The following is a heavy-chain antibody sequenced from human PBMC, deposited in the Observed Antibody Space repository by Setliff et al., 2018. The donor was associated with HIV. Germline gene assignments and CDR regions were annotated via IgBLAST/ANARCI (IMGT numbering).Heavy chain of an antibody. CDR1: GFTFGDYD. CDR2: IRSKAYGGTT. D-gene: IGHD3-16*01. CDR3: TRAPPWGGYFDY. Sequence: GGSLRLSCTASGFTFGDYDMSWVRQAPGKGLEWVGFIRSKAYGGTTEYAASVKGRFTISRDDSKSIAYLQMNSLKTEDTAVYYCTRAPPWGGYFDYWGQGTLVTVSS. J-gene: IGHJ4*02. V-gene: IGHV3-49*04.